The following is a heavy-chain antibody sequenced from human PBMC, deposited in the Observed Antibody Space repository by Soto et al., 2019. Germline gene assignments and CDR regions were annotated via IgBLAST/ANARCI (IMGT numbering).Heavy chain of an antibody. J-gene: IGHJ1*01. D-gene: IGHD3-22*01. CDR2: IIPIFGTA. V-gene: IGHV1-69*01. CDR3: ARMSDSSGYCD. CDR1: GGPVRSSA. Sequence: SVKIACKASGGPVRSSAMSWVRQATGQGLEWMGGIIPIFGTANYAQKFQGRVTITADESTSTAYMELSTLRPDATAPPSCARMSDSSGYCDWGHGTLLTVSS.